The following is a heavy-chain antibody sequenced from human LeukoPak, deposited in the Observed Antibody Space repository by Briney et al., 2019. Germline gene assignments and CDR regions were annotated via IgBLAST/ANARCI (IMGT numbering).Heavy chain of an antibody. V-gene: IGHV4-39*01. CDR3: ARQYGYSYGYRFDY. Sequence: SETLSLTCTVSGGSISSSSYYWGWIRQPPGKGLEWIGYIYYSGSSYYNPSLKSRVTISVDTSKNQFSQKLSSVTAADTAVYYCARQYGYSYGYRFDYWGQGTLVTVSS. CDR1: GGSISSSSYY. J-gene: IGHJ4*02. D-gene: IGHD5-18*01. CDR2: IYYSGSS.